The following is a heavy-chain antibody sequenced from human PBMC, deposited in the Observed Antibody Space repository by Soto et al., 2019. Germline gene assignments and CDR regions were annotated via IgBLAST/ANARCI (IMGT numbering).Heavy chain of an antibody. J-gene: IGHJ4*02. Sequence: QVQLVQSGAEVKKPGASVKVSCKASGYTFTSYDINWVRQATGQGLEWMGWMNPNSGNTGHAQKFRGRVRLTRYISRSTVDLELSSLRSEDPAVNYCAIGGYSNTWYDAFDYWGQGTLVTVSS. D-gene: IGHD6-13*01. CDR3: AIGGYSNTWYDAFDY. CDR2: MNPNSGNT. V-gene: IGHV1-8*02. CDR1: GYTFTSYD.